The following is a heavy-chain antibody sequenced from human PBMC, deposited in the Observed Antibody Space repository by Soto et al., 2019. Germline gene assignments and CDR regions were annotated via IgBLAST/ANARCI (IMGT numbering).Heavy chain of an antibody. CDR3: AREQVILGTYGMDV. CDR2: IIPILGIA. CDR1: GGTFSSYT. J-gene: IGHJ6*02. Sequence: QVQLVQSGAEVKKPGSSVKVSCKASGGTFSSYTISWVRQAPGQGLEWMGRIIPILGIADYAQNFQGRVTITADKSTSTAYMELISLRSEDTAVYYCAREQVILGTYGMDVWGQGTTVTVSS. V-gene: IGHV1-69*08. D-gene: IGHD2-15*01.